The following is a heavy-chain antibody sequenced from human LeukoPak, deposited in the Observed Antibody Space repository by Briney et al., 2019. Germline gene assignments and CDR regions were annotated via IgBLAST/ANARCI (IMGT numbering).Heavy chain of an antibody. J-gene: IGHJ4*02. CDR2: IYTGGST. CDR3: AREGAVATIPY. D-gene: IGHD5-24*01. Sequence: SETLSLTCTVSGGSISSGVYYWSWIRQPAGKGLEWIGRIYTGGSTNYNPSLKSRVTISVDTSKNQFSLKLSSVTAADTAVYYCAREGAVATIPYWGQGTLVTVSS. V-gene: IGHV4-61*02. CDR1: GGSISSGVYY.